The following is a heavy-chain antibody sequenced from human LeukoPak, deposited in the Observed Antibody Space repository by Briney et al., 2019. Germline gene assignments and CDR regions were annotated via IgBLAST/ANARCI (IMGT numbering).Heavy chain of an antibody. V-gene: IGHV1-46*01. D-gene: IGHD3-16*02. CDR2: INPISGAT. Sequence: ASVKVSCKASGYTFSSYGISWVRQAPGHGLEWMGIINPISGATDYAQKFQGRVTMTRDTSTSTVYMELSSLRSEDTAMYYCARLPYRDGVAQDYWGQGTLVTVSP. J-gene: IGHJ4*02. CDR1: GYTFSSYG. CDR3: ARLPYRDGVAQDY.